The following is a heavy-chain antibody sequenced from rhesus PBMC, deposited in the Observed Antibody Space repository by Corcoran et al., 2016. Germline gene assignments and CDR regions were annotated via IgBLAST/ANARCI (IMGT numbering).Heavy chain of an antibody. J-gene: IGHJ6*01. Sequence: QLQLQESGPGLVKPSETLSLTCAVSGGSISCNYWRWIRQRPGKGREWIGRISGSGGSTDYNPSLKSRVTISTDTSKNQFSLKLSSVTAAATAVYYCARYGYSNYRGGGLDSWGQGVVVTVSS. D-gene: IGHD4-23*01. CDR3: ARYGYSNYRGGGLDS. V-gene: IGHV4-173*01. CDR1: GGSISCNY. CDR2: ISGSGGST.